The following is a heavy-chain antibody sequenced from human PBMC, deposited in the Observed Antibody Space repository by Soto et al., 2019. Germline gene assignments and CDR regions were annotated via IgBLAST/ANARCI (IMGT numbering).Heavy chain of an antibody. CDR2: IYYTGST. V-gene: IGHV4-59*01. Sequence: QVQLQESGPGLVKPSETLSLTCTVSGGSISSYYWSWIRQPPGKGLEWIGYIYYTGSTNYNPSLKSRVTISVDTSQNQFSLQLSSVTAADTAVYYCANFNWYFGLWGRGTLVSVSS. CDR1: GGSISSYY. J-gene: IGHJ2*01. CDR3: ANFNWYFGL.